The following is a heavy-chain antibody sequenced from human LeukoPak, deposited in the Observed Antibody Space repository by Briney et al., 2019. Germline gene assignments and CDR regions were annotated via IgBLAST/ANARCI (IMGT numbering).Heavy chain of an antibody. CDR2: INPAGSET. CDR1: GFSFSAYW. Sequence: GGSLRLSCADSGFSFSAYWMTRVRQAPGTGLEWVANINPAGSETYYVDPVKGRFSISRDNAKNLVYLQMNSLRAEDTAVYHCARFGYVAAVDVWGQGTPVTVSS. D-gene: IGHD2-15*01. V-gene: IGHV3-7*01. CDR3: ARFGYVAAVDV. J-gene: IGHJ4*02.